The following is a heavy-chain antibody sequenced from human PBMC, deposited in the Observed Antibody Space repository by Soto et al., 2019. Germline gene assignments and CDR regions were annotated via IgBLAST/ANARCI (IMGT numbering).Heavy chain of an antibody. CDR2: INHSGST. CDR1: GGSFSGYY. CDR3: ARFRKYSSSWYSV. V-gene: IGHV4-34*01. D-gene: IGHD6-13*01. Sequence: PSETLSLTCAVYGGSFSGYYWSWIRQPPGKGLEWIGEINHSGSTNYNPSLKSRVTISVDTSKNQFSLKLSSVTAADTAVYYCARFRKYSSSWYSVWGQGTLVTVSS. J-gene: IGHJ4*02.